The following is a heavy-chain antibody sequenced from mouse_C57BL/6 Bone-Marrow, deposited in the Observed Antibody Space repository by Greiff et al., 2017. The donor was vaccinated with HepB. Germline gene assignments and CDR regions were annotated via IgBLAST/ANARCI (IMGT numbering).Heavy chain of an antibody. J-gene: IGHJ2*01. V-gene: IGHV5-6*01. Sequence: EVKLMDSGGDLVKPGGSLKLSCTASGFTFSTSGMSWVRQTPDKRLEWVATINTGGTYTYYPDSVKGRFTISKDAAKNTLFLLMSSLRSEDSAIYYCARDRFDYYFDYWGQGTTLTVSS. D-gene: IGHD2-14*01. CDR3: ARDRFDYYFDY. CDR1: GFTFSTSG. CDR2: INTGGTYT.